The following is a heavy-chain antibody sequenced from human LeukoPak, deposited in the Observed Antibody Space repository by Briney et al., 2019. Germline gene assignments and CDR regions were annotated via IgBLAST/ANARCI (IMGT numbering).Heavy chain of an antibody. CDR1: GFTFGDYA. CDR2: IRSKAYGGTT. CDR3: TRGNHYYDSSGYSY. D-gene: IGHD3-22*01. V-gene: IGHV3-49*04. J-gene: IGHJ4*02. Sequence: GGSRRLSCTASGFTFGDYAMSWVRQAPGKGLEWVGFIRSKAYGGTTEYAASVKGRFTISRDDSKSIAYLQMNSLKTEDTAVYYCTRGNHYYDSSGYSYWGQGTLVTVSS.